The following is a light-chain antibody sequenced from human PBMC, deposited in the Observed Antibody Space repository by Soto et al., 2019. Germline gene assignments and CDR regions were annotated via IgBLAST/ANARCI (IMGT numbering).Light chain of an antibody. CDR3: QQRSNWPRT. Sequence: EIVLTQSPATLSLSPGESATLSCRASRSVSSYLAWYQQKPGQAPRLLIYEASNRATGIPARFSGSGSGTDFTLTISSLEPEDFAVYYCQQRSNWPRTFGPGTKVDI. V-gene: IGKV3-11*01. J-gene: IGKJ3*01. CDR2: EAS. CDR1: RSVSSY.